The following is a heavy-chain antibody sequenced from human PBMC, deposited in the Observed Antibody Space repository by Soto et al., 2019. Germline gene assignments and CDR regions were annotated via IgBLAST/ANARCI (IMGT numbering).Heavy chain of an antibody. J-gene: IGHJ4*02. CDR3: ARDFGAGSSSIDD. CDR1: GGSISGYY. V-gene: IGHV4-59*01. Sequence: QVQLQESGPGLVKPSETLSLTCTVSGGSISGYYWSWIRQPPGKGLEWIGYIYYSGSTNYNPSLRSRVNISMDTSMNQFSLKLSAVTAADTAVYYCARDFGAGSSSIDDWGQGMLVTVSS. D-gene: IGHD6-13*01. CDR2: IYYSGST.